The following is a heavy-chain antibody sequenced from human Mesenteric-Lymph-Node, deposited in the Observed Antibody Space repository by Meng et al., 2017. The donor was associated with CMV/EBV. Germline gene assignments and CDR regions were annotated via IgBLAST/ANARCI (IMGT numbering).Heavy chain of an antibody. D-gene: IGHD6-6*01. Sequence: ASVKVSCKASTYSFTDYHIHWVRQAPGQGLEWMGWINPKSGATHYAQRFQGRVAMTGDPSTSTAYMELSRLRSDDTAVYYCARGEATIAAILPGWGQGTLVTVSS. V-gene: IGHV1-2*02. CDR3: ARGEATIAAILPG. CDR1: TYSFTDYH. J-gene: IGHJ4*02. CDR2: INPKSGAT.